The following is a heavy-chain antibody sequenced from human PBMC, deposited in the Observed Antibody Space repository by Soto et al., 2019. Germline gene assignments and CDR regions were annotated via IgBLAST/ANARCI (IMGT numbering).Heavy chain of an antibody. D-gene: IGHD2-15*01. Sequence: EVQLVESGGGLVQPGGSLRLSCAASGFTFTDYWIHWVRRAPGKGLVWVSRINGDGSRISQADSVKGRFTISRDNALSTVSLQINSLRVEDTAVYYCARGIKNKYGMDVWGQGTTFTVSS. V-gene: IGHV3-74*01. CDR1: GFTFTDYW. J-gene: IGHJ6*02. CDR2: INGDGSRI. CDR3: ARGIKNKYGMDV.